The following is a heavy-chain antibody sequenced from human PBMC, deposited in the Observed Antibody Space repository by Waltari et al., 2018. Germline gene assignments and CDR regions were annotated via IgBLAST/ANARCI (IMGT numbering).Heavy chain of an antibody. CDR3: ARGSLRYFDWWVDY. CDR1: GYTFTGYY. CDR2: INPNSGGT. D-gene: IGHD3-9*01. V-gene: IGHV1-2*06. Sequence: VQLVQSGAEVKKPGASVTVSSKASGYTFTGYYMHWVRRAPGQGLEWMGRINPNSGGTNYAQKFQGRVTMTRDTSISTAYMELSRLRSDDTAVYYCARGSLRYFDWWVDYWGQGTLVTVSS. J-gene: IGHJ4*02.